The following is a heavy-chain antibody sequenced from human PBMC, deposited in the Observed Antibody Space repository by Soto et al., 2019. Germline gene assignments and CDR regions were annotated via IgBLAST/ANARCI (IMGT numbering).Heavy chain of an antibody. V-gene: IGHV3-11*01. CDR2: ISSSGSTI. CDR1: GFTFSDYY. Sequence: QVQLVESGGGLVKPGGSLRLSCAASGFTFSDYYMSWIRQAPGKGLEWVSYISSSGSTIYYADSVKGRFTISRDNAKNPLYLQMNSLRAEDTAVYYCARDLKGYSSSWYRYYYYGMDVWGQGTTVTVSS. J-gene: IGHJ6*02. D-gene: IGHD6-13*01. CDR3: ARDLKGYSSSWYRYYYYGMDV.